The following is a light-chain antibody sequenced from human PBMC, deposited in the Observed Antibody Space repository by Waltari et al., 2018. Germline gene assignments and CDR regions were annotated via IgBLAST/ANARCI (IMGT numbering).Light chain of an antibody. J-gene: IGKJ2*01. CDR2: GAS. CDR1: QSISRY. V-gene: IGKV1-39*01. Sequence: DIQMTQSPSSLSASVGDRVTITCRASQSISRYLNWYQQKPGKAPKLLIYGASSLDTGVPSRFSGSGSGTDFTLTISSLQPEDFATYYCQQSYSTFLYTLGQGTKLEIK. CDR3: QQSYSTFLYT.